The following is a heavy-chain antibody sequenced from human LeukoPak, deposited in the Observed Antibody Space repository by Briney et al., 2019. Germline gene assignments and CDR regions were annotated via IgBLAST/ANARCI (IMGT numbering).Heavy chain of an antibody. V-gene: IGHV3-74*01. Sequence: GGSLRLSCAASGFTFSSYWMHWVRQAPGKGLVWVSRINSDGSSTSYADSVKGRFTISRDNAKNTLYLQMNSLRAEDTAVYYCARGLSYDFWSGYFYFDYWGQGTLVTVSS. J-gene: IGHJ4*02. D-gene: IGHD3-3*01. CDR1: GFTFSSYW. CDR3: ARGLSYDFWSGYFYFDY. CDR2: INSDGSST.